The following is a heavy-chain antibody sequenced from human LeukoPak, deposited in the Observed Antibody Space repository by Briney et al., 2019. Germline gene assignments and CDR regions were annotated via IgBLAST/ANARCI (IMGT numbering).Heavy chain of an antibody. Sequence: GSLRLSCTASGFTFSSYSRNWVSQAPGRGLECVSSISSSSSYIYYADSVKGRFTISRDNSKNTLYLQMNSLRAEDTAVYYCARTSGWYSNYYYYYMDVWGKGTTVTVSS. J-gene: IGHJ6*03. CDR1: GFTFSSYS. CDR3: ARTSGWYSNYYYYYMDV. V-gene: IGHV3-21*01. CDR2: ISSSSSYI. D-gene: IGHD6-19*01.